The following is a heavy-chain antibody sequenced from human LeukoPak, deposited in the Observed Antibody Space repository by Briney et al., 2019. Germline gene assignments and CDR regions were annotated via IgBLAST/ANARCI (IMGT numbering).Heavy chain of an antibody. V-gene: IGHV4-39*07. CDR3: ARLPPAPYSSGWYFPDTPGTYGMDV. Sequence: SETLSLTCTVSGGSISSSSYYWGWIRQPPGKGLEWIGSIYYSGSTYYNPSLKSRVTISVDTSKNQFSLKLSSVTAADTAVYYCARLPPAPYSSGWYFPDTPGTYGMDVWGQGTTVTVSS. J-gene: IGHJ6*02. D-gene: IGHD6-19*01. CDR2: IYYSGST. CDR1: GGSISSSSYY.